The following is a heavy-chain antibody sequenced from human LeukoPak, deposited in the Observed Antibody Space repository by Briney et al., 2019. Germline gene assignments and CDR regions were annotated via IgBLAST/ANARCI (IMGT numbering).Heavy chain of an antibody. Sequence: GGTLRLSCAASGFGFSRYWMHWVRQAPGTGLKWVSLIYRYGSTTDYADPAKGRFSISTDDAKNNLYLDMHSLITGATAVVYCSIERDDYDGPDPRDYWGQGTLVTVSS. CDR3: SIERDDYDGPDPRDY. D-gene: IGHD4-23*01. V-gene: IGHV3-74*01. CDR2: IYRYGSTT. J-gene: IGHJ4*02. CDR1: GFGFSRYW.